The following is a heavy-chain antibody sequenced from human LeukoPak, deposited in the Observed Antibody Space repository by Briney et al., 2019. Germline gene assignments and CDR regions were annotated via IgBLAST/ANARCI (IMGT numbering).Heavy chain of an antibody. CDR2: TFYNGRT. D-gene: IGHD6-13*01. J-gene: IGHJ4*02. V-gene: IGHV4-30-4*01. CDR1: GASINSEYYF. Sequence: SETLSLTCNVSGASINSEYYFWSWIRQPPGKGLESIGFTFYNGRTYKIPSLNSRVSISIDTSKNQFSLKVTSVTAPDTAVYYCARARRQRLVPYYFDYWGRGTLVTVSS. CDR3: ARARRQRLVPYYFDY.